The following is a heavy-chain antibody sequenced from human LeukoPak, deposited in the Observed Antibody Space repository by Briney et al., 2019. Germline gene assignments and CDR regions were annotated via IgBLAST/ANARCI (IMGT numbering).Heavy chain of an antibody. Sequence: GGSLRLSCAASGFTYSSYGMHWVRQAPGKGLEWVANIKQDGSKKSYVESVKGRFTISRDNAKNSLYLQMNSLRAEDTALYYCAKAHRNFYDSSGYDFDYWGQGNLVTVSS. D-gene: IGHD3-22*01. CDR3: AKAHRNFYDSSGYDFDY. V-gene: IGHV3-7*03. J-gene: IGHJ4*02. CDR2: IKQDGSKK. CDR1: GFTYSSYG.